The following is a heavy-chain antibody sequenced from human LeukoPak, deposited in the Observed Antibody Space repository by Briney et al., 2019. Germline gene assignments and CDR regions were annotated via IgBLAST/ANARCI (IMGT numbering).Heavy chain of an antibody. J-gene: IGHJ4*02. Sequence: SETLSLTCNASVGSISTYYWSWIRQPPGKGLEWIGYIHNSGSTNNNPSLKSRVIISVDTAKDQFALKLSSVTAADTAVYYCARGGSKVFDYWGQGSLVIVSS. CDR2: IHNSGST. V-gene: IGHV4-59*08. CDR3: ARGGSKVFDY. CDR1: VGSISTYY. D-gene: IGHD2-15*01.